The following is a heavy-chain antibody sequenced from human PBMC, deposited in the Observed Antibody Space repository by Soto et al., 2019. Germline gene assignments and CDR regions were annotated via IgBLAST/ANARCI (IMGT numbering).Heavy chain of an antibody. V-gene: IGHV3-30-3*01. CDR2: ISYDGSNK. Sequence: GGSLRLSCAASGFTFSSYAMHWVRQAPGKGLEWVAVISYDGSNKYYADSVKGRFTISRDNSKNTLYLQMNSLRAEDTAVYYCAIGGSPNYDYVWGSYRPYDYWGQGTLVTVSS. D-gene: IGHD3-16*02. J-gene: IGHJ4*02. CDR1: GFTFSSYA. CDR3: AIGGSPNYDYVWGSYRPYDY.